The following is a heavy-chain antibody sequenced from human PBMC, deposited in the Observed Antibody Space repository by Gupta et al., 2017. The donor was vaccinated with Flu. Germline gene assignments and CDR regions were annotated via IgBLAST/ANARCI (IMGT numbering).Heavy chain of an antibody. V-gene: IGHV1-69*06. D-gene: IGHD3-3*01. CDR1: GGTFSSYA. CDR2: IIPIFGTA. J-gene: IGHJ6*02. CDR3: ARAGLTIFGVVTDYYYYGMDV. Sequence: QVQLVQPGAEVKKPGSSVKVSCKASGGTFSSYAISWVRQAPGPGLEWMGGIIPIFGTANYAQKFQGRVTITADKSTSTAYMELSSLRSEDTAVYYCARAGLTIFGVVTDYYYYGMDVWGQGTTVTVSS.